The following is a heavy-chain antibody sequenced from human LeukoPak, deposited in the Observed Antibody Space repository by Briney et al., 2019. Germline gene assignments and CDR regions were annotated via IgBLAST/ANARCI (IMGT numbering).Heavy chain of an antibody. CDR1: GFSFEDYA. CDR3: AKAVYGDFQSTVDY. D-gene: IGHD4-17*01. J-gene: IGHJ4*02. Sequence: QPGRSLRLSCAASGFSFEDYAMHWVRRPPGKGLEWVSGVSWNSGNVGYADSVKGRFTISRDNAKNFLYLQMSSLRAEDTALYYCAKAVYGDFQSTVDYWGRGTLVTVSS. V-gene: IGHV3-9*01. CDR2: VSWNSGNV.